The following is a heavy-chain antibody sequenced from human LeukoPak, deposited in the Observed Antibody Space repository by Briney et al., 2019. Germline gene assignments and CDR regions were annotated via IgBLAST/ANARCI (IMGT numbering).Heavy chain of an antibody. Sequence: SENLSLTCTVSGGSISSYYWSWIRQPAGKGLEWIGRIYTSGSTNYNPSLKSRVTISVDKSKNQFSLKLSSVTAADTAVYYCAREGDSKGDYDFWSGYSGSYYYYYMDVWGKGTTVTVSS. CDR3: AREGDSKGDYDFWSGYSGSYYYYYMDV. J-gene: IGHJ6*03. CDR1: GGSISSYY. V-gene: IGHV4-4*07. D-gene: IGHD3-3*01. CDR2: IYTSGST.